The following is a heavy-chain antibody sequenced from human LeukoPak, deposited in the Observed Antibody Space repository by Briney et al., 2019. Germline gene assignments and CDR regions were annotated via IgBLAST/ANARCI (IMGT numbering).Heavy chain of an antibody. Sequence: PGGSLRLSCAASGFTFSSYWMSWVRQAPGKGLEWVANIKHDGSEKYYVDSVKGRFTISRDNSKNTLYLQMNSLTAEDTALYYCAKGETNAIFGVLTPYNWLDPWGQGTLVTVSS. D-gene: IGHD3-3*01. CDR3: AKGETNAIFGVLTPYNWLDP. V-gene: IGHV3-7*01. CDR1: GFTFSSYW. J-gene: IGHJ5*02. CDR2: IKHDGSEK.